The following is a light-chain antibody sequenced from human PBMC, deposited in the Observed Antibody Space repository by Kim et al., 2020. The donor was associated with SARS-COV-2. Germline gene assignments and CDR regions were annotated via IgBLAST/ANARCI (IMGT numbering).Light chain of an antibody. CDR3: QQYGSSPLVT. J-gene: IGKJ5*01. Sequence: IVVTQSPVTLSLSLGMRATLSCRTSRSLTSRHLAWYQQKAGQAPRLLIYGASNRATGVPDRFSGSGSETDFTLTISRLEAEDFAVYFCQQYGSSPLVTFGQGTRLEMK. CDR1: RSLTSRH. CDR2: GAS. V-gene: IGKV3-20*01.